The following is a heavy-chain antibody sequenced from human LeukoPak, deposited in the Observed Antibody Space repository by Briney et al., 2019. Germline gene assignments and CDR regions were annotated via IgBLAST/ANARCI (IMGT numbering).Heavy chain of an antibody. Sequence: KVSCKASGGTFSSYAISWVRQAPGQGLEWMGGIIPIFGTANYAQKFQGRVTFTTAESTSTAYMELSSLRSEDTAVYYCAREGCSGGSCHRFDYWGQGTLVTVSS. V-gene: IGHV1-69*05. J-gene: IGHJ4*02. CDR1: GGTFSSYA. D-gene: IGHD2-15*01. CDR2: IIPIFGTA. CDR3: AREGCSGGSCHRFDY.